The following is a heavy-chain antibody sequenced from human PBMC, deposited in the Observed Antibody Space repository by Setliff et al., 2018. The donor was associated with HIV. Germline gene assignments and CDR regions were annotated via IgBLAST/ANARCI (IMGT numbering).Heavy chain of an antibody. D-gene: IGHD2-2*01. CDR1: GFTFSDYN. CDR2: ISKNGENR. Sequence: GGSLRLSCAASGFTFSDYNMRWVRQAPGKGLEWVSSISKNGENRDYADSVQGRSTISRDSSKNTLYLQMDSLRAEDTAVYFCAEGYQFSDYWGRGTLVTVSS. V-gene: IGHV3-23*01. CDR3: AEGYQFSDY. J-gene: IGHJ4*02.